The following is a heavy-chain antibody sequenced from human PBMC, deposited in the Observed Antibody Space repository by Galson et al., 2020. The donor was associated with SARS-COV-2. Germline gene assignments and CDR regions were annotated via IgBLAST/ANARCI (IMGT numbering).Heavy chain of an antibody. J-gene: IGHJ6*02. CDR1: GGSISSSSYN. CDR3: ARDRGQTNYYYYHGMDV. CDR2: FYYSGIS. V-gene: IGHV4-39*07. D-gene: IGHD1-26*01. Sequence: ASETLSLTCTVSGGSISSSSYNWGWIRQPPGKGLEWIGSFYYSGISYYNPSLKSRVTISVDTSKNQFSLKLRSVTAADTAVYYCARDRGQTNYYYYHGMDVWGQGTTVTVSS.